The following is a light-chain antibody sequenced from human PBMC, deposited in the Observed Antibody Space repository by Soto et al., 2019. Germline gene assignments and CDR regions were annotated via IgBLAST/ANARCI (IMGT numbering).Light chain of an antibody. CDR2: GAS. CDR3: QQYATDPLT. CDR1: QSVSSSY. V-gene: IGKV3-20*01. Sequence: IVLTQSPGTLSLSPGERATLSCRASQSVSSSYLAWYQQKPGQAPRLLIYGASSRATGIPERFSGSGSGTDFTLTISRLEPEDFVAYYCQQYATDPLTFGGGTKVDIK. J-gene: IGKJ4*01.